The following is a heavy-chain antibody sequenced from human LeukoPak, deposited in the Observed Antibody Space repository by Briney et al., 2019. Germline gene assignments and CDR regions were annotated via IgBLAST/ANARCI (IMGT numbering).Heavy chain of an antibody. CDR1: GYSLTSYW. V-gene: IGHV5-51*01. CDR2: IYPSDSDT. J-gene: IGHJ3*02. D-gene: IGHD2-2*01. CDR3: ARGWYCSSTSCPRWYAFDI. Sequence: GESLKISCKGSGYSLTSYWIGWVRQMPGKGLEWMGIIYPSDSDTRYSPSFQGQVTISADKSISTAYLQWSSLKASDTAMYYCARGWYCSSTSCPRWYAFDIWGQGTMVTVSS.